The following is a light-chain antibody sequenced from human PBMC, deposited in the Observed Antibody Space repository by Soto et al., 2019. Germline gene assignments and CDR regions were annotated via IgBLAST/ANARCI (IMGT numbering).Light chain of an antibody. Sequence: DIQVTQSPSSLSASVGDRVTITCQASQDINNYLNWYQQKPGRAPKLLIYDASNLETGVPSRFSGSGSGTDFTLSISSLQPEDVATYYCQHYDTLTPWTFGQGPEVEIK. CDR3: QHYDTLTPWT. CDR2: DAS. V-gene: IGKV1-33*01. CDR1: QDINNY. J-gene: IGKJ1*01.